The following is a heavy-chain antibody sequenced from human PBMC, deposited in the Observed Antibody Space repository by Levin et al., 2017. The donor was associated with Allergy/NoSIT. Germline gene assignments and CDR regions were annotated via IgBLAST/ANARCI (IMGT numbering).Heavy chain of an antibody. CDR3: AREIFDWLLIPSGYYFDY. J-gene: IGHJ4*02. CDR1: GFTFSSYW. D-gene: IGHD3-9*01. V-gene: IGHV3-7*04. CDR2: IKQDGSEK. Sequence: PGGSLRLSCAASGFTFSSYWMSWVRQAPGKGLEWVANIKQDGSEKYYVDSVKGRFTISRDNAKNSLYLQMNSLRAEDTAVYYCAREIFDWLLIPSGYYFDYWGQGTLVTVSS.